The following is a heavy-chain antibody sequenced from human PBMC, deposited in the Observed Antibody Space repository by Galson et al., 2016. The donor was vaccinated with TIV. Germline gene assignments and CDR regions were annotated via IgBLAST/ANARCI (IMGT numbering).Heavy chain of an antibody. V-gene: IGHV1-69*13. J-gene: IGHJ3*02. D-gene: IGHD2-15*01. CDR1: GVRFNSYA. Sequence: SVKVSCKASGVRFNSYAVVWVRQAPGQGLEWMGGIIPTFGTTNYAQRFQGRLSITADQSTATAYMELSSLRSEDTAIYYCATPIPVSASRTYFLDAFDIWGQGTMVTVSS. CDR2: IIPTFGTT. CDR3: ATPIPVSASRTYFLDAFDI.